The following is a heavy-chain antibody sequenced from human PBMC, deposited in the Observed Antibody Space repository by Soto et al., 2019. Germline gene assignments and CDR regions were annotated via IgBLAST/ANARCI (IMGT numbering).Heavy chain of an antibody. V-gene: IGHV4-39*01. J-gene: IGHJ5*02. Sequence: QLQLQESGPGLVRPSETLSLTCSVSGGSISSFAYYWGWIRQPPGKGLEWIGTVYYNENTYYNPSLKSRVTISVETAKNQFSLNLRSVTAADTAIYFCARRERYYGSPGWFDPWGQGTLGTVSS. D-gene: IGHD3-10*01. CDR1: GGSISSFAYY. CDR2: VYYNENT. CDR3: ARRERYYGSPGWFDP.